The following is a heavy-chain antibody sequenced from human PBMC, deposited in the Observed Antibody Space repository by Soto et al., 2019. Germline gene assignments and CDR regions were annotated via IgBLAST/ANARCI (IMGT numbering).Heavy chain of an antibody. CDR1: GFTFSSYS. CDR3: ARASNYYDSSGYYPGGYYFDY. J-gene: IGHJ4*02. CDR2: ISGSSSYI. D-gene: IGHD3-22*01. V-gene: IGHV3-21*01. Sequence: GGSLRLSCAASGFTFSSYSMNWVRQAPGKGLEWVSSISGSSSYIYYADSVKGRFTISRDNAKNSLYLQMNSLRAEDTAVYYCARASNYYDSSGYYPGGYYFDYWGQGTLVTVSS.